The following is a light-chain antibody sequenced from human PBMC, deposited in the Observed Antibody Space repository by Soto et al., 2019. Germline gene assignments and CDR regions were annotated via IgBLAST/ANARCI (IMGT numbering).Light chain of an antibody. V-gene: IGLV2-14*01. CDR3: SSYTSSSTLCV. Sequence: QSVLTQPASVSGSPGQSTTISCTGTSSDVGGYNYVSWYQQHPGKAPKLMLYEVSNRPSGISNRFSGSKSGNTASLTISGLQAEDEADYYCSSYTSSSTLCVFGTGTKLTVL. CDR1: SSDVGGYNY. CDR2: EVS. J-gene: IGLJ1*01.